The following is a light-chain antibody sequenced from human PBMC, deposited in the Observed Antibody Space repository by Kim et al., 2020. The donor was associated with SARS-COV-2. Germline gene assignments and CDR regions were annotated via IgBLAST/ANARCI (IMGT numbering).Light chain of an antibody. CDR2: GAS. J-gene: IGKJ1*01. Sequence: IVLTQSPGTLSLSPGERATLSCRASQSVSSSYLTWYQQKPGQAPRLLIYGASSRATGIPDTFSGSGSGTDFTLTISRLEPEDFAVYYCQQYESTPWTFGQGTKVDIK. CDR1: QSVSSSY. CDR3: QQYESTPWT. V-gene: IGKV3-20*01.